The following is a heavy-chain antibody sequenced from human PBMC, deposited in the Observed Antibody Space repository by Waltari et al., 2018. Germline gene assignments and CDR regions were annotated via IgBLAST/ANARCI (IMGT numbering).Heavy chain of an antibody. CDR3: AVSEDILVGGAAIGMEV. Sequence: QVQLVQSGAEVKKPGSSVKVSCKASGGTFSSYAISWVRQAPGQGLEWMGGIIPIFCTTNYAQKFQGRVKITAEESTSTAYMELSSLRSEDTAVYFFAVSEDILVGGAAIGMEVWGQGTTVTVSS. CDR2: IIPIFCTT. D-gene: IGHD2-15*01. CDR1: GGTFSSYA. J-gene: IGHJ6*02. V-gene: IGHV1-69*13.